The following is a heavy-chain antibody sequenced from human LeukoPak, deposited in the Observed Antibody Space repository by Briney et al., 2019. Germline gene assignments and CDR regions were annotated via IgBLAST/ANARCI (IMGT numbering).Heavy chain of an antibody. CDR1: GGSISGYY. CDR3: ARGRPPGGYYYGGAFDI. CDR2: IYYSGST. Sequence: SETLSLTCTVSGGSISGYYWSWIRQPPGKGLEWIGYIYYSGSTNYNPSLKSRVTISVDTSKNQFSLKLSSVTAADTAVYYCARGRPPGGYYYGGAFDIWGQGTMVTVSS. J-gene: IGHJ3*02. D-gene: IGHD3-22*01. V-gene: IGHV4-59*01.